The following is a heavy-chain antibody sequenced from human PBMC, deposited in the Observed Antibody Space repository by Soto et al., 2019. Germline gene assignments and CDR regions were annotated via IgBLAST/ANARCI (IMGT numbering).Heavy chain of an antibody. D-gene: IGHD3-3*01. J-gene: IGHJ4*02. CDR2: MSSSTSDI. Sequence: EIHLVESGGGLVKPGGSLRLSCAASGFSFSSYSMNWVRQAPGKGLEWVSFMSSSTSDINYADSVKGRFTISRDNAKNSLYLQMNSLRAEDTAVYYCATDSGLDFWSGAYDNWGQGTLVSVSS. CDR3: ATDSGLDFWSGAYDN. V-gene: IGHV3-21*01. CDR1: GFSFSSYS.